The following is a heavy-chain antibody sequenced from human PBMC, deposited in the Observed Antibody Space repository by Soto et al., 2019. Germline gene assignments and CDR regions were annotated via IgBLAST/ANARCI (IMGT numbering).Heavy chain of an antibody. V-gene: IGHV3-23*01. D-gene: IGHD3-10*01. Sequence: EVQLLESGGGLVQPGGSLRLSCAASGFTFSSYTMSWVRQAPGKGLEWVSGISGSGDSTYYADSVKGRFTISRDNSKNTVYLDMNSLRVDDTAVYYCANGNSLGEPKGWGQGTLVTVSS. CDR3: ANGNSLGEPKG. CDR1: GFTFSSYT. J-gene: IGHJ4*02. CDR2: ISGSGDST.